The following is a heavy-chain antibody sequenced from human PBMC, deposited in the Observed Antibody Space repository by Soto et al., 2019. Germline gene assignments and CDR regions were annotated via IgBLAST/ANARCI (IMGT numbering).Heavy chain of an antibody. CDR3: ARDAALGNYGYYYYGMDV. J-gene: IGHJ6*02. V-gene: IGHV4-31*11. Sequence: SETLSLTCAVSGYSISSGYYWSWIRQHPGKGLEWIGYIYYSGSTYYNPSLKSRVTISVDTSKNQFSLKLSSVTAADTAVYYCARDAALGNYGYYYYGMDVWGQGTTVTVSS. CDR2: IYYSGST. CDR1: GYSISSGYY. D-gene: IGHD4-4*01.